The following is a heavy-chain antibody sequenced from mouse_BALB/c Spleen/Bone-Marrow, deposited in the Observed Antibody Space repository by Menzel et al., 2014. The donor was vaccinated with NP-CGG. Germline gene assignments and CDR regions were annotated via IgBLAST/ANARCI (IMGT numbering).Heavy chain of an antibody. CDR2: IRNKANGYTT. D-gene: IGHD2-1*01. Sequence: EVQGVESGGGLVQPGGFLRLSCVTSGFTFTDHYVSWVRQPPGKALEWLGFIRNKANGYTTEYSASVKGRFTISRDNSQSIVYLQMNTLRAEDSATYYCARDYSYYFDYWGQGTTLTVSS. V-gene: IGHV7-3*02. CDR1: GFTFTDHY. J-gene: IGHJ2*01. CDR3: ARDYSYYFDY.